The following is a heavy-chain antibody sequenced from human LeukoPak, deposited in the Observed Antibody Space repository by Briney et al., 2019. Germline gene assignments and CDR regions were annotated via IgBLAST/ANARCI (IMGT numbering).Heavy chain of an antibody. V-gene: IGHV1-24*01. CDR1: GYTLTELS. Sequence: ASVKVSCKVSGYTLTELSMHWVRQAPGKGLEWMGGFDPEDGETIYAQKFQGRVTITADESTSTAYMELSSLRSEDTAVYYCARQSHYDSTHTDQFDYWGQGTLVTVSS. J-gene: IGHJ4*02. CDR3: ARQSHYDSTHTDQFDY. CDR2: FDPEDGET. D-gene: IGHD3-22*01.